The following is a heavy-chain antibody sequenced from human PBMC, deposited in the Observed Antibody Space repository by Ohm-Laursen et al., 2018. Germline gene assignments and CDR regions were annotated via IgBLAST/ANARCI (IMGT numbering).Heavy chain of an antibody. J-gene: IGHJ3*02. Sequence: SETLSLTCAVSGYSISSGYYWGWIRQPPGKRLKWLGSIFHRGSTYYSPSLKSRVTILVDTSKNQLSLKMSSVTAADTAVYYCAKTTYGDYGLDAFDIWGQGTMVTVSS. D-gene: IGHD4-17*01. V-gene: IGHV4-38-2*01. CDR2: IFHRGST. CDR1: GYSISSGYY. CDR3: AKTTYGDYGLDAFDI.